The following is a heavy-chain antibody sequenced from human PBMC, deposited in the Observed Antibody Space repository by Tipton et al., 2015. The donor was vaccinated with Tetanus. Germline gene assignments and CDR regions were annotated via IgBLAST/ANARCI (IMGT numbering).Heavy chain of an antibody. V-gene: IGHV3-30*18. J-gene: IGHJ4*02. CDR2: ISDDGRTK. CDR3: AKEWDSSGYSALYDY. CDR1: GFTFSNYG. Sequence: SLRLSCAVSGFTFSNYGMHWVRQAPGKGLEWVAVISDDGRTKYYTDSVKGRFTISRDNSKNTLFLQMNSLRAEDTAMYYCAKEWDSSGYSALYDYWGQGTLVTVSS. D-gene: IGHD3-22*01.